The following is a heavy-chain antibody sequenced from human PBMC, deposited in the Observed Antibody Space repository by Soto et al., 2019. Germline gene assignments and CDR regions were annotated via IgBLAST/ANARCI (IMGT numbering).Heavy chain of an antibody. CDR1: GFTFDDYT. CDR3: AKDSLLSPSGYDLEY. J-gene: IGHJ4*02. CDR2: ISWDGGST. D-gene: IGHD5-12*01. V-gene: IGHV3-43*01. Sequence: GGSLRLSCAASGFTFDDYTMHWVRQAPGKGLEWVSLISWDGGSTYYADSVKGRFTISRDNSKNSLYLQMNSLRTEDTALYYCAKDSLLSPSGYDLEYWGQGTLVTVSS.